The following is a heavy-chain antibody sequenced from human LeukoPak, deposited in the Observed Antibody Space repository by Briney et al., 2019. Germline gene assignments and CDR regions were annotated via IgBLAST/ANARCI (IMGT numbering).Heavy chain of an antibody. D-gene: IGHD1-14*01. CDR2: INGYTGDT. Sequence: ASVKVSCKASGYTLSSYHISWVRQAPGQGLEWMGWINGYTGDTVYAQRFQGRVTMTTDTSTSTAYMELRSLRFDDTAVYYCVREDRGSGTIIDYWGQGTLVTVSS. J-gene: IGHJ4*02. CDR1: GYTLSSYH. V-gene: IGHV1-18*01. CDR3: VREDRGSGTIIDY.